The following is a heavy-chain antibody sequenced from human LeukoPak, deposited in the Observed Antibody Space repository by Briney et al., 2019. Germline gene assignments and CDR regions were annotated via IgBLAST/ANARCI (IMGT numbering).Heavy chain of an antibody. Sequence: GGALRLSCAASGFTFSSYAIHWVRQAPGKGLEWVAGISYDGSNKYYADSVKGRSTISRDNSKNTLYLQLNSLKAEDTAVYYCARELRATVTNYYYYGMDVWGKGTTVTVSS. CDR1: GFTFSSYA. CDR3: ARELRATVTNYYYYGMDV. CDR2: ISYDGSNK. J-gene: IGHJ6*04. V-gene: IGHV3-30*04. D-gene: IGHD4-17*01.